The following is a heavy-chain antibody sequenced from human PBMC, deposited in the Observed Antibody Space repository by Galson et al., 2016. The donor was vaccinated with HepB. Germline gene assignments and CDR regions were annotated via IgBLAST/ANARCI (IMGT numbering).Heavy chain of an antibody. V-gene: IGHV2-70*04. Sequence: PALVKPTQTLTLTCTVSEFSLNTSSMRVHWIRQPPGKALEWLARIDWDDEEFYSPSLKTRLTISKDTSKNQVILTMTNMDPADTATYYCALRASYRRLNGYYGSGSSLHYSHMDVWGKGTTVTVSS. CDR2: IDWDDEE. D-gene: IGHD3-10*01. J-gene: IGHJ6*03. CDR1: EFSLNTSSMR. CDR3: ALRASYRRLNGYYGSGSSLHYSHMDV.